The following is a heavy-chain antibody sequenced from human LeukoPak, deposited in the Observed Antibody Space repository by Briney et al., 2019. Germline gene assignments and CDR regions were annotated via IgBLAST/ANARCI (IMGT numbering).Heavy chain of an antibody. Sequence: PSETLSLTCTVSGGSISSYYWSWIRQPPGKGLEWIGYIYYSGSTYYNPSLKSRVTISVDTSKNQFSLKLSSVTAADTAVYYCARDTMITFGGVIVNEGVDYWGQGTLVTVSS. V-gene: IGHV4-59*12. D-gene: IGHD3-16*02. CDR3: ARDTMITFGGVIVNEGVDY. CDR2: IYYSGST. J-gene: IGHJ4*02. CDR1: GGSISSYY.